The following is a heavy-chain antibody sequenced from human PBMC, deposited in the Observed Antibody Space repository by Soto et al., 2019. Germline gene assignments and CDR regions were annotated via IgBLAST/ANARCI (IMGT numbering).Heavy chain of an antibody. D-gene: IGHD1-26*01. J-gene: IGHJ4*02. V-gene: IGHV4-4*02. CDR2: IFHSGGT. Sequence: QVQLQESGPGLVKPSGTLSLTCAVSGGSIRSTNWWSWVRQPPGKGLEWIGEIFHSGGTHYNPSLNSRVTISVDKSKTQYTLKLSSVIAADTAVDYCARVYSGSYSDYWCQGTLVTVCS. CDR3: ARVYSGSYSDY. CDR1: GGSIRSTNW.